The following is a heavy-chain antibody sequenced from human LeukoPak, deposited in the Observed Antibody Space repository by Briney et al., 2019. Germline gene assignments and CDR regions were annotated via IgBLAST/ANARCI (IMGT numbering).Heavy chain of an antibody. Sequence: PGGSLRLSCSASGLTFSSYAMHWVRHAPGKGLEYVSAISSNGGSTYYADSVKGRFTLSRDNSKNTLYLQMSSLRAEDTAVYYCVKGSCSSTSCYGEGYWGQGALVTVSS. V-gene: IGHV3-64D*06. CDR3: VKGSCSSTSCYGEGY. CDR2: ISSNGGST. D-gene: IGHD2-2*01. J-gene: IGHJ4*02. CDR1: GLTFSSYA.